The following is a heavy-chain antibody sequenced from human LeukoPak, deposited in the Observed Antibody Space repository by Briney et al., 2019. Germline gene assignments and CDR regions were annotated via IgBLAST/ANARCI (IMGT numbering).Heavy chain of an antibody. Sequence: GGSLRLSCAASGFNFSTFWMNWVRHVPGKGLEWVANIRQDGGETFYVDSVSGRFTISRDNAKNSLFLQMNSLRVEDTAVYYCAREGRNADIPTVTRNGGALGIWGQGTVLTVSS. J-gene: IGHJ3*02. D-gene: IGHD2-8*01. CDR2: IRQDGGET. V-gene: IGHV3-7*01. CDR3: AREGRNADIPTVTRNGGALGI. CDR1: GFNFSTFW.